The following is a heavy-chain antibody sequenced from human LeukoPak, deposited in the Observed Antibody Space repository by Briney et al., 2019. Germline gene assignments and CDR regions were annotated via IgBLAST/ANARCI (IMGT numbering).Heavy chain of an antibody. J-gene: IGHJ4*02. CDR2: VSHDGSNE. V-gene: IGHV3-30*18. Sequence: GKSLRLSCAASGFILRSYAMHWVRQAPGKGLEWVALVSHDGSNECYTDSVKGRFIISRDNSKKTLFLQMNNLRAEDTAMYYCAKEGSLYFDFWSGYDYWGQGTLVTVSS. CDR1: GFILRSYA. CDR3: AKEGSLYFDFWSGYDY. D-gene: IGHD3/OR15-3a*01.